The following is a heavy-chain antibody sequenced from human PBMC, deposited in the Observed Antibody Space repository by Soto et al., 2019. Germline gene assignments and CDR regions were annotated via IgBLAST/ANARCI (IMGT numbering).Heavy chain of an antibody. CDR3: TKRRSARPGFDAFDL. V-gene: IGHV3-9*01. J-gene: IGHJ3*01. CDR2: ISGDSGSS. Sequence: GGSLRLSCAASGFTFEAYSLRWVRQLPGKGLEWVAGISGDSGSSGYADSVRGRFTVSRDNAKNSLFLQMSSLSPEDTALYYCTKRRSARPGFDAFDLWRQGTMVTVSS. CDR1: GFTFEAYS.